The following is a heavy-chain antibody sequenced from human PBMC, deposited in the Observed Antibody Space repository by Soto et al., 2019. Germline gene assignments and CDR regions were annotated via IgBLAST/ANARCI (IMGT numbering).Heavy chain of an antibody. CDR3: ARDADFWSGYYSPQYFDY. V-gene: IGHV1-2*04. D-gene: IGHD3-3*01. J-gene: IGHJ4*02. Sequence: QVQLVQSGAEVKKPGASVKVSCKASGYTFTGYYMHWVRQAPGQGLELMGWINPNSGGTNYAQKFQGWVTMTRDTSISTAYMELSRLRSDDTAVYYCARDADFWSGYYSPQYFDYWGQGTLVTVSS. CDR1: GYTFTGYY. CDR2: INPNSGGT.